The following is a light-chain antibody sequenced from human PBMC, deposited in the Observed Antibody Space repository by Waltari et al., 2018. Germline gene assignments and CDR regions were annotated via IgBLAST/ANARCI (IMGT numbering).Light chain of an antibody. CDR1: SLRSCY. V-gene: IGLV3-19*01. Sequence: SSELTQDPAVSVALGQTVRITCQGDSLRSCYATWYQQKAGQGPILVMYGKNNRPSGIPARFSGSSSGNTASLTITGAKAEDEADYYCHCRDTSGTHWVFGGGTKLTVL. CDR3: HCRDTSGTHWV. J-gene: IGLJ3*02. CDR2: GKN.